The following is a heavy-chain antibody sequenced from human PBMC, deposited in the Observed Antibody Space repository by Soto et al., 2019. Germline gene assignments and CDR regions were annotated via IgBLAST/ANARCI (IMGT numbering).Heavy chain of an antibody. J-gene: IGHJ4*02. D-gene: IGHD7-27*01. CDR2: IWHDGGNK. V-gene: IGHV3-33*01. CDR1: GFTFSSYG. Sequence: QVPLVESGGGVVQPGRSLRLSCAASGFTFSSYGMHWFRQAPGKGLEWVACIWHDGGNKFYAESVKGRVTISRDNSKKTLDLQMTSLSAEDTARYYCARDGDVNTGVGKDYWGQGTPVTVSS. CDR3: ARDGDVNTGVGKDY.